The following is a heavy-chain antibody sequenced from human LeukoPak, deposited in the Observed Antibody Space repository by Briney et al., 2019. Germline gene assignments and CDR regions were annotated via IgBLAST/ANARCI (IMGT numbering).Heavy chain of an antibody. CDR2: TRNKANSYTT. J-gene: IGHJ4*02. CDR3: ARAHDDYGDYGYFDY. V-gene: IGHV3-72*01. CDR1: GFTFSDHY. D-gene: IGHD4-17*01. Sequence: PGGSLRLSCAASGFTFSDHYMDWVRQAPGKGLEWVGRTRNKANSYTTEYAASVKGRFTISRDDSKNSLYLQMNSLKTEDTAVYYCARAHDDYGDYGYFDYWGQGTLVTVSS.